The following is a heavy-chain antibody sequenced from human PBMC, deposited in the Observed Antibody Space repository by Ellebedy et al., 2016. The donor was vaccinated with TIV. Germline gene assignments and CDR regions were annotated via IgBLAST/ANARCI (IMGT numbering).Heavy chain of an antibody. D-gene: IGHD2-2*01. CDR1: GFTFSSYS. CDR2: ISSSSSYI. CDR3: ARDLSQGYCSSTSCTEYYYYGMDV. J-gene: IGHJ6*02. Sequence: GESLKISCASSGFTFSSYSMNWVRQAPGKGLEWVSSISSSSSYIYYADSVKGRFTISRDNAKNSLYLQMNSLRAEDTAVYYCARDLSQGYCSSTSCTEYYYYGMDVWGQGTTVTVSS. V-gene: IGHV3-21*01.